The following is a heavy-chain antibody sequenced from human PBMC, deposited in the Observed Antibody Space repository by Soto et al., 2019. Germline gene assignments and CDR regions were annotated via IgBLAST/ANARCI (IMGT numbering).Heavy chain of an antibody. J-gene: IGHJ6*02. CDR1: GYSFTSYW. CDR3: ARHKTVPDASYYGMDV. Sequence: PGESLKISCKGSGYSFTSYWIGWVRQMPGKGLEWMGIIYPGDSDTRYSPSFQGQVTISADKSISTAYLQWSSLKASDTAMYYCARHKTVPDASYYGMDVWGQGTTVTVSS. D-gene: IGHD2-2*01. V-gene: IGHV5-51*01. CDR2: IYPGDSDT.